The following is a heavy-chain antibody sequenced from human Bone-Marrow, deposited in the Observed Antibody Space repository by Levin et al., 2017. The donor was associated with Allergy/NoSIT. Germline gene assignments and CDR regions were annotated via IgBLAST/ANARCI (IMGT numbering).Heavy chain of an antibody. J-gene: IGHJ3*01. Sequence: SQTLSLTCTVSGGSISSEYWSWIRQPPGKGLEWLGFVYHSGSTKYNPSLKSPITISLDTSRTRFSLTLRSVTAADTAVYYCARLQDYTSGYGAQYFDVWGQGAMVTVSS. V-gene: IGHV4-59*01. CDR3: ARLQDYTSGYGAQYFDV. CDR1: GGSISSEY. D-gene: IGHD3-22*01. CDR2: VYHSGST.